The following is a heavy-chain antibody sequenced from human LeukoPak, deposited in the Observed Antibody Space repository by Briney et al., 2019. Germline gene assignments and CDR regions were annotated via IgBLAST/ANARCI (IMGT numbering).Heavy chain of an antibody. CDR3: ASLAGPFVDAFDI. CDR1: GYSFTSYW. V-gene: IGHV5-51*01. Sequence: WESLKISCKGSGYSFTSYWIGWVRQMPGKGLEWTGIIYPGYSDTRYSPSFQGQVTISADKSISTAYLQWSSLKASDTAMYYCASLAGPFVDAFDIWGQGTMVTVSS. J-gene: IGHJ3*02. CDR2: IYPGYSDT.